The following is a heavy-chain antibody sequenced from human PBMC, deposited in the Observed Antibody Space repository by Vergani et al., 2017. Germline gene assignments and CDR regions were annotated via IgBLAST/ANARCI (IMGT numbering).Heavy chain of an antibody. Sequence: EVQLVESGGGLVQPGGSLRLSCAASGFTFSSYSMNWVRQAPGKGLEWVSYISSSSSTIYYADSVKGRFTISRDSSKNTLYLQMKSLRAEDTAVYYCAKSGTYIFTNHYYMDVWGTGTTVTVSS. D-gene: IGHD1-26*01. CDR1: GFTFSSYS. J-gene: IGHJ6*03. CDR2: ISSSSSTI. CDR3: AKSGTYIFTNHYYMDV. V-gene: IGHV3-48*01.